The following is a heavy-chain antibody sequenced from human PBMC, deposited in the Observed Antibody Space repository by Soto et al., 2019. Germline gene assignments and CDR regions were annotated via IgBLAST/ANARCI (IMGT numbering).Heavy chain of an antibody. V-gene: IGHV4-31*03. CDR3: ARGVVVVVAAPWNWFDP. Sequence: SETLSLSCTVSGGSISSGGYYWSWIRQHPGKGLEWIGYIYYSGSTYYNPSLKSRVTISVDTSKNQFSLKLSSVTAADTAVYYCARGVVVVVAAPWNWFDPWGQGTLVTVSS. J-gene: IGHJ5*02. CDR1: GGSISSGGYY. CDR2: IYYSGST. D-gene: IGHD2-15*01.